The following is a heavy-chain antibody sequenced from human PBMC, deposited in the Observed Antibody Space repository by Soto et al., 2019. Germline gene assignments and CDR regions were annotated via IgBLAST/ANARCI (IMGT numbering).Heavy chain of an antibody. CDR1: GGSIGNYY. Sequence: QVQLQESGPGLVKPSETLSVICTVSGGSIGNYYWTWIRQPPGKRLEWIGYVDYSGTTNYNPSLKSRVTISVDTSKDQFSLKITSVTAADTAVYYCAGEPVAGPKAHTVDIWGQGTMVTVSS. D-gene: IGHD6-19*01. V-gene: IGHV4-59*01. CDR3: AGEPVAGPKAHTVDI. CDR2: VDYSGTT. J-gene: IGHJ3*02.